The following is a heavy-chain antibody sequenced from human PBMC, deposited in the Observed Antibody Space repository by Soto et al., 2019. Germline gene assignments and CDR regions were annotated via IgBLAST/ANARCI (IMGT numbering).Heavy chain of an antibody. CDR1: GGSVSSGRYY. V-gene: IGHV4-61*01. D-gene: IGHD4-17*01. CDR2: VHYSGST. CDR3: ARLRLAATANWYFDL. J-gene: IGHJ2*01. Sequence: QVQLQESGPGLVKPSETLSLTCTVSGGSVSSGRYYWSWIRQPPGKGLEWIGYVHYSGSTNYNPSLKSRVTESVDTSKNQFSLKLSSVTAADTAVYYCARLRLAATANWYFDLWGRGTLVTVSS.